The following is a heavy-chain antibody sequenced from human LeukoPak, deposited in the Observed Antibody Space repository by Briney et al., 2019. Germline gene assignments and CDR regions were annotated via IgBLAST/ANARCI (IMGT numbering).Heavy chain of an antibody. D-gene: IGHD3-10*01. Sequence: SETLPLTCTVSGGSISSYYWSWIRQPPGKGLEWIGYIYYSGSTNYNPSLKSRVTISVDTSKNQFSLKLSSVTAADTAVYYCARGMRFGEFFFDYWGQGTLVTVSS. V-gene: IGHV4-59*01. CDR1: GGSISSYY. CDR3: ARGMRFGEFFFDY. CDR2: IYYSGST. J-gene: IGHJ4*02.